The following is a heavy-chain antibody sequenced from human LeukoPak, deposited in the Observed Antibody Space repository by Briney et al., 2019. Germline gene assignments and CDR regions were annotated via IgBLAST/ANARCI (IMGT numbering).Heavy chain of an antibody. V-gene: IGHV3-23*01. CDR3: AKNPYDSSGYYPLTQFDY. Sequence: GGSLRLSCAASGFTFSSYAMSWVRQAPGKGLEWVSAISGSGGSTYYADSVKGRFTISRDNSKNTLYLQMNSLRAEDTAVYYCAKNPYDSSGYYPLTQFDYWGQGTLVTVSS. J-gene: IGHJ4*02. CDR1: GFTFSSYA. CDR2: ISGSGGST. D-gene: IGHD3-22*01.